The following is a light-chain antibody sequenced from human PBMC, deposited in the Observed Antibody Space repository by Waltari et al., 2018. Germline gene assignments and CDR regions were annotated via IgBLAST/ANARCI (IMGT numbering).Light chain of an antibody. V-gene: IGKV3-11*01. J-gene: IGKJ5*01. Sequence: EIVLTQSPATLSLSPGDRATLSCRASQSVSSYLAWYQQKPGQAPRLLIYEASNRATGIPARFSGSGSATDFTLTISSLEPEDFAVYYCQQRSNWPPAITFGQGTRLEIK. CDR3: QQRSNWPPAIT. CDR1: QSVSSY. CDR2: EAS.